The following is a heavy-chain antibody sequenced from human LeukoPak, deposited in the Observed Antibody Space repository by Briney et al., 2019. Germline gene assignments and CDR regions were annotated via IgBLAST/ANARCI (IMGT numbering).Heavy chain of an antibody. CDR3: AREFRVLPDI. CDR2: IKSEGSYT. V-gene: IGHV3-74*01. CDR1: GFTFSPYW. J-gene: IGHJ3*02. Sequence: GESLRLSCAASGFTFSPYWIHWVRQAPGKGLVWVSRIKSEGSYTNYADSVRGRFTISRDSAKNTVYLQMNSLRDEDTAVYYCAREFRVLPDIWGQGTMVTVSS. D-gene: IGHD2-8*02.